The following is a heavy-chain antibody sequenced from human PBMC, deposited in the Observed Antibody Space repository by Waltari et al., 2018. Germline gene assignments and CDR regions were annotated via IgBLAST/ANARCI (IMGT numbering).Heavy chain of an antibody. V-gene: IGHV3-7*01. J-gene: IGHJ4*02. CDR1: GLPFSSYW. CDR2: INQDGSEK. D-gene: IGHD3-10*01. CDR3: ARLRGAND. Sequence: EVQLVESGGGLVQPGGSVSLSCAASGLPFSSYWMIWVRQAPGQGLEWVAHINQDGSEKSYVASVKGRFTISRDNAKQSLYLQMNSLRPDDTAIYYCARLRGANDWGQGTLVTVSS.